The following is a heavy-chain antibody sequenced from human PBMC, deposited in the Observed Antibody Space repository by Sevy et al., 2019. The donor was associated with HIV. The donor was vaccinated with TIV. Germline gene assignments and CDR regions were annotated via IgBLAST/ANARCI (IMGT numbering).Heavy chain of an antibody. CDR3: AREGCTKPHDY. D-gene: IGHD2-8*01. J-gene: IGHJ4*02. CDR1: GFTFNIYS. Sequence: GGSLRLSCAASGFTFNIYSMTWVRQTPGKGLEWVATLSFGGGKINHEDSVKGRFTMSKDDSKNAVYLQMNNLRVEDTAIYYCAREGCTKPHDYWGQGTLVTVSS. CDR2: LSFGGGKI. V-gene: IGHV3-23*01.